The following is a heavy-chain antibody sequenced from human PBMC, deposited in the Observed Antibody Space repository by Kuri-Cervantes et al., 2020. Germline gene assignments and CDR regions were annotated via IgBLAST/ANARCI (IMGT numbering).Heavy chain of an antibody. CDR3: AREGPTGAIGHYYYGMDG. V-gene: IGHV4-59*01. CDR2: IYHSGST. Sequence: SETLSLTCTVYGGSISSYYWSWIRQPPGKGLEWIGNIYHSGSTNYNPSLKSRVTISVDTSKNQFSLKLSSVTAADTAVYYCAREGPTGAIGHYYYGMDGWGQGTTVTVSS. CDR1: GGSISSYY. J-gene: IGHJ6*02. D-gene: IGHD1-1*01.